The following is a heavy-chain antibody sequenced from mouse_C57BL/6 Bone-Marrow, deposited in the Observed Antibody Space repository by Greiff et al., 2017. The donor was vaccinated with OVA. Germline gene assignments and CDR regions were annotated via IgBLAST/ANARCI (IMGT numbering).Heavy chain of an antibody. CDR1: GFNIKDDY. J-gene: IGHJ2*01. Sequence: EVKLQESGAELVRPGASVKLSCTASGFNIKDDYMHWVKQRPEQGLEWIGWIDPENGDTAYASQFQGKATITADTSSNTAYLQLSSLTSEDTAVYYCTTVTTVVDYWGQGTTLTVSS. D-gene: IGHD1-1*01. CDR3: TTVTTVVDY. V-gene: IGHV14-4*01. CDR2: IDPENGDT.